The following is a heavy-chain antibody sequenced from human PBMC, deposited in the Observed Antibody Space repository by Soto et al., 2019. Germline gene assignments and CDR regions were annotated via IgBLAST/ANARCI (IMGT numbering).Heavy chain of an antibody. D-gene: IGHD3-9*01. Sequence: QVQLVQSGAEVKKPGASVKVFCKASGYTFTSYGISWVRQAPGQGLEWMGWISAYNGNTNYAQKLQGRVTMTTDTSTSTDYMELRSLRSDDTAVYYCARGGHYDILTGYYLSHDAFDIWGQGTMVTVSS. J-gene: IGHJ3*02. CDR3: ARGGHYDILTGYYLSHDAFDI. CDR2: ISAYNGNT. V-gene: IGHV1-18*01. CDR1: GYTFTSYG.